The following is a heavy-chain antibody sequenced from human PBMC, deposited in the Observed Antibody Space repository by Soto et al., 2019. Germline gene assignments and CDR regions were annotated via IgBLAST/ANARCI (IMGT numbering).Heavy chain of an antibody. CDR3: ARGYYYDSSGYYYRGGMDV. CDR1: GFTVSSNY. V-gene: IGHV3-53*01. J-gene: IGHJ6*02. D-gene: IGHD3-22*01. Sequence: PGGSLRLSCAASGFTVSSNYMSWVRQAPGKGLEWVSVIYSGGSTYYADSVKGRFTISRDNSKNTLYLQMNSLRAEDTAVYYCARGYYYDSSGYYYRGGMDVWGQGTTVTVSS. CDR2: IYSGGST.